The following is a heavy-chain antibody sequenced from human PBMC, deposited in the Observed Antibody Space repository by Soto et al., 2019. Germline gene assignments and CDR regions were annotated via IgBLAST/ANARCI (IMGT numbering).Heavy chain of an antibody. J-gene: IGHJ6*02. CDR1: GYVFTNYF. CDR3: AREVGSTSWYYYYGMDV. Sequence: QVQLVQSGAEVKKPGASVKVSCKASGYVFTNYFMHWVRQAPGQGLEWMGIINPNGGGTSYAQKFEGRVTMTRDSATSTVYMDLSSLTSEDTALYFCAREVGSTSWYYYYGMDVWGQGTSVTVSS. D-gene: IGHD2-2*01. CDR2: INPNGGGT. V-gene: IGHV1-46*01.